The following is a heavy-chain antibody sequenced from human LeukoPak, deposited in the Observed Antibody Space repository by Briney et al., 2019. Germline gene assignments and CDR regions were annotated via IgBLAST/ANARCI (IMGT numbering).Heavy chain of an antibody. CDR3: ARNYYDTAGHFGY. D-gene: IGHD3-22*01. CDR1: GYTFSSYY. J-gene: IGHJ4*02. CDR2: INPSGGGT. V-gene: IGHV1-46*01. Sequence: GASVKISCKVSGYTFSSYYIHWVRQAPGQGLEWMGIINPSGGGTTYAQKFRGRVTMTRDTSTGTVFMELSSLRSDDTAVYFCARNYYDTAGHFGYWGQGTLVTVSS.